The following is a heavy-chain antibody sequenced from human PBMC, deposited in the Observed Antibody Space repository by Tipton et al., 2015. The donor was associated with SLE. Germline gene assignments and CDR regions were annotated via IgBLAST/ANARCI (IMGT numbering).Heavy chain of an antibody. J-gene: IGHJ4*02. CDR1: GGTFSSYA. CDR3: ASGGMTTIPGY. Sequence: QLVQSGAEVKKPGSSVKVSCKASGGTFSSYAISWVRQAPGQGLEWMGWMNPNSGNTGYAQKFQGRVTMTRNTSISTAYMELSSLRPEDTAVYYCASGGMTTIPGYWGQGTLVTVSS. CDR2: MNPNSGNT. D-gene: IGHD5-24*01. V-gene: IGHV1-8*02.